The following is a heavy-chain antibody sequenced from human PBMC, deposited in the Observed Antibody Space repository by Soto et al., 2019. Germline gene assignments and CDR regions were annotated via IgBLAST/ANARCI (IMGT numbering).Heavy chain of an antibody. V-gene: IGHV4-39*02. J-gene: IGHJ4*02. Sequence: QLQLQESGPGLVKPAETLSLTCTVSGGSISNRSYYWGWIRQPPGKGLEWIGRIFYSGNTNYNPSLKSRVTMSVDTSMNHFSLRLSSVTAADTAVYYCARLPGATIDWGRTSWGQGTLVTVSS. D-gene: IGHD1-26*01. CDR3: ARLPGATIDWGRTS. CDR2: IFYSGNT. CDR1: GGSISNRSYY.